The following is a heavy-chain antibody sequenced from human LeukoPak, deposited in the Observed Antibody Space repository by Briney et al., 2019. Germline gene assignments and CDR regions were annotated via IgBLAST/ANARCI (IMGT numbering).Heavy chain of an antibody. CDR3: ARHHIAAGGTGAFDI. CDR2: INNSGGT. J-gene: IGHJ3*02. D-gene: IGHD6-13*01. V-gene: IGHV4-59*08. Sequence: SETLSLTCTVSGDSISRYYWSWIRQPPGKGLEWIGYINNSGGTSYNPSLKSRVTISLDTSKNQFSLKLSSVTAADTAVYYCARHHIAAGGTGAFDIWGQGTMVTVSS. CDR1: GDSISRYY.